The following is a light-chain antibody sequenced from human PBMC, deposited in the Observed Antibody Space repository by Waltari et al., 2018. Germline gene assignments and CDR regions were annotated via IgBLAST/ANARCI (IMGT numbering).Light chain of an antibody. V-gene: IGKV4-1*01. CDR1: LSLLYNSNNKNY. J-gene: IGKJ3*01. CDR2: WAS. Sequence: DIVMTQSPESLAVSLGERATINCKSSLSLLYNSNNKNYLAWYQQKPGQPPKLLIYWASTRESGVPERFSGSGSRTDFTLTISCLQAEDVAVYFCQQYYNTPLTFGPGTKVDVK. CDR3: QQYYNTPLT.